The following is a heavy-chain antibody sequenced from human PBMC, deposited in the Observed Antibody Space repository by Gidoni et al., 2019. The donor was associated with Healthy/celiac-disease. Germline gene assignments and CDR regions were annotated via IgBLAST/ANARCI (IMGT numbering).Heavy chain of an antibody. CDR3: AKAARMTIFGVVMTLDYFDY. CDR2: SSGSGGST. Sequence: EVQLFESGGGLVQPGGSLRLSCSASGFTFISYSMCWVRQAPGKGLEWVSASSGSGGSTYYADSVKGRFTISRDNSKNTLYLKMNSMRAEDTDVYYCAKAARMTIFGVVMTLDYFDYWGQGTLVNVSS. D-gene: IGHD3-3*01. J-gene: IGHJ4*02. V-gene: IGHV3-23*01. CDR1: GFTFISYS.